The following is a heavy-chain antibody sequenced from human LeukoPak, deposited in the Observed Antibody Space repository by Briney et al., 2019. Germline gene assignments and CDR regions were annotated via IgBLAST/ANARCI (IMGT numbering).Heavy chain of an antibody. V-gene: IGHV4-34*01. Sequence: PSETLSLTCPVCGGSFSGYYWSWIRQPAGKGLDWIGEINHSGSTNYNPSLKSRVTISLDTSKNQFSLKLSSVAAADTAVYYCARVVVAATDWFDPWGLGTLVTVSS. CDR3: ARVVVAATDWFDP. J-gene: IGHJ5*02. D-gene: IGHD2-15*01. CDR2: INHSGST. CDR1: GGSFSGYY.